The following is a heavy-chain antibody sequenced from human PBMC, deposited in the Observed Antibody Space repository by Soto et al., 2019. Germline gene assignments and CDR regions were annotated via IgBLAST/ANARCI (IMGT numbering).Heavy chain of an antibody. V-gene: IGHV1-2*02. CDR1: GYTFTGYY. J-gene: IGHJ6*02. CDR2: INPNSGGT. D-gene: IGHD6-6*01. CDR3: AREVAARRYPYYDGMDV. Sequence: QVQLVQSGAEVKKPGASVKVSCKASGYTFTGYYMHWVRQAPGQGLEWMGWINPNSGGTNYAQKFQGRVTITGDTSISTAYMQLSRLRSDDTAVYYCAREVAARRYPYYDGMDVWGQGTTVTVSS.